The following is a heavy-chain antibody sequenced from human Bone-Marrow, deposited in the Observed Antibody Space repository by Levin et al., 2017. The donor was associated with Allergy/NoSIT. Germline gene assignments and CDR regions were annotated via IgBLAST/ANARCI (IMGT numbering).Heavy chain of an antibody. CDR3: ARGPGRGYSSVR. J-gene: IGHJ4*02. CDR2: IYSTGGT. D-gene: IGHD6-25*01. V-gene: IGHV4-59*01. Sequence: PGGSLRLSCTVSGDSISNGYWSWIRQPPGKGPEWIGYIYSTGGTNYNPSLKSRVLMSLDTSRSQFSLELSSVTAADTAVYYCARGPGRGYSSVRWGQGTLVTVSS. CDR1: GDSISNGY.